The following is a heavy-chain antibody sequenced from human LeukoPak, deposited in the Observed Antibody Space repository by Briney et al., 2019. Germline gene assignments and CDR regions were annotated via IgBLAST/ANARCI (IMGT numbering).Heavy chain of an antibody. J-gene: IGHJ6*03. Sequence: PSETLSLTRIVSVDSISSDYWSWIRQPPGKSLECSGFILYSGTTNYNPSLQSRVTISVDTSKNQFSLKLSSVTAADTAVYYCARPRPQDRSTIYMDVWGKGITVTVSS. D-gene: IGHD6-13*01. V-gene: IGHV4-59*08. CDR3: ARPRPQDRSTIYMDV. CDR1: VDSISSDY. CDR2: ILYSGTT.